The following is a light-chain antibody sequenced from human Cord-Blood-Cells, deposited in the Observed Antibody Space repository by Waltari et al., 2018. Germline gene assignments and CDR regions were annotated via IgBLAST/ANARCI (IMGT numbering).Light chain of an antibody. CDR1: QSLLHSNGYNY. CDR3: MQALQTPPWT. CDR2: LGS. Sequence: DIVMTQSPLSLPVTPGEPASIPSRSSQSLLHSNGYNYLDWYLQKPGQSPQLLIYLGSNRASGVPDRFSGSGSGTDFTLKISRVEAEDVGVYYCMQALQTPPWTFGQGTKVEIK. J-gene: IGKJ1*01. V-gene: IGKV2-28*01.